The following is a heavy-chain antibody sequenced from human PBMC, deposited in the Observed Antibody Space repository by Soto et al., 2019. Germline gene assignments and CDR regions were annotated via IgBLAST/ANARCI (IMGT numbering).Heavy chain of an antibody. V-gene: IGHV3-30-3*01. CDR2: ISYDGHNK. Sequence: QVQLVESGGGVVQPGRSLRLSCAASGFTFSSYAMHWVGQAPGKGLEWVAVISYDGHNKYYADSVKRRFTISTDNSKYTLYLQMNSQGAEDTAVYYCAREDSSSEYEYYYYYGMDVGGQGTTVTVSS. D-gene: IGHD6-13*01. J-gene: IGHJ6*02. CDR3: AREDSSSEYEYYYYYGMDV. CDR1: GFTFSSYA.